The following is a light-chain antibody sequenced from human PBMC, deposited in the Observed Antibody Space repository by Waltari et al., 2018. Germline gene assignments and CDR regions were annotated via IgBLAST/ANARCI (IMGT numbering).Light chain of an antibody. V-gene: IGLV2-11*01. CDR1: ISDVGGYHY. Sequence: QSALTQPRSVSGSPGQSVSLSCPGTISDVGGYHYVSWYHQHPGTAPTLMIYDVSKRPSGVPDRFSGSKSGNTASLTISGLQAEDEADYYCCSYAGSYTPWVFGTGTKVTVL. J-gene: IGLJ1*01. CDR2: DVS. CDR3: CSYAGSYTPWV.